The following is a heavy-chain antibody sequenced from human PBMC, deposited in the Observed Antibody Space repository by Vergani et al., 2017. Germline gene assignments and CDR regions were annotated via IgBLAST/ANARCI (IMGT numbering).Heavy chain of an antibody. Sequence: EVQLLESGGGLVQPGGSLRLSWAASGFTFSSYAMSWVRQAPGKGLEWVAAISGSGGTTYYADSVKGRFTISRDNSKNTLYLQMNGLRAEDTAVYYWAIIDFSGGYFDYWGQGTLVTVSS. V-gene: IGHV3-23*01. J-gene: IGHJ4*02. CDR3: AIIDFSGGYFDY. CDR1: GFTFSSYA. D-gene: IGHD2-15*01. CDR2: ISGSGGTT.